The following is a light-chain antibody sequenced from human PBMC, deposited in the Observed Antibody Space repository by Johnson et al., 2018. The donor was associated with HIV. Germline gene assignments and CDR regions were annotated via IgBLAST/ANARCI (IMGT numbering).Light chain of an antibody. CDR1: SSNIGSNT. Sequence: QSVLTQAPSASGTPGQRVTISCSGSSSNIGSNTVNWYQQLPGTAPKLLIYRNNQRPSGIPDRLSDSKSGTSATLAITGLWPEDEGDYYCATWDSSLSVYVFGTGTKVTVL. V-gene: IGLV1-44*01. CDR3: ATWDSSLSVYV. J-gene: IGLJ1*01. CDR2: RNN.